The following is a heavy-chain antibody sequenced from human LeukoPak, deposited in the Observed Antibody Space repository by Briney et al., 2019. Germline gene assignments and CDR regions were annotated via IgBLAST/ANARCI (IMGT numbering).Heavy chain of an antibody. CDR3: ARAPGITIFGVVTSPSMDV. CDR1: GGSISSYY. CDR2: IYTSGST. V-gene: IGHV4-4*07. Sequence: KPSETLSLTCTVSGGSISSYYWSWIRQPAGKGLEWIGRIYTSGSTNYNPSLKSRVTISVDTSKNQFSLKLSSVTAADTAVYYCARAPGITIFGVVTSPSMDVWGKGTTVTVSS. J-gene: IGHJ6*03. D-gene: IGHD3-3*01.